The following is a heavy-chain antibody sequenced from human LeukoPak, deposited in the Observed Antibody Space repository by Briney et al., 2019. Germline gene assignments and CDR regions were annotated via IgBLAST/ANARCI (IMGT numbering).Heavy chain of an antibody. V-gene: IGHV3-48*03. J-gene: IGHJ4*02. D-gene: IGHD6-19*01. Sequence: GGSLRLSCAVSGFTLSLYNMKWLRQALAKGLEWVSRISASETSIKYADSVRGRFTISRDNVKNSVYLQMNSLRAEDTAIYYCVRDNLENQWLERSYWGQGTLVTVSS. CDR3: VRDNLENQWLERSY. CDR1: GFTLSLYN. CDR2: ISASETSI.